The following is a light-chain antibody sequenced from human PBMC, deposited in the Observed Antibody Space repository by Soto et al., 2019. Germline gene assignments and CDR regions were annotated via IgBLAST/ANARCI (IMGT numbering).Light chain of an antibody. J-gene: IGKJ4*01. CDR1: QGSAPY. CDR2: ATS. CDR3: QKYDIAPLT. V-gene: IGKV1-27*01. Sequence: SPIPPSAFVRERGTITFRAGQGSAPYLAWFQQKPGKVPKLLIYATSTLQSGVPSRFSGSGSGTDFTLTINSLQPEDVGTYYCQKYDIAPLTFGGWTKVDIK.